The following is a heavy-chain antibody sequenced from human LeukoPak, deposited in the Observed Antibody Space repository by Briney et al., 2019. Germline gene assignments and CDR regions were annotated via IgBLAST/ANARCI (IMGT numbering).Heavy chain of an antibody. V-gene: IGHV3-53*01. D-gene: IGHD3-22*01. CDR3: AKDRYDSSGYYSDY. CDR2: IYSGGST. Sequence: PGGSLRLSCAASGFTVSSNYMSWVRQAPGKGLEWVSVIYSGGSTYYADSVKGRFTISRDNSKNTLYLQMNSLRAEDTAVYYCAKDRYDSSGYYSDYWGQGTLVTVSS. CDR1: GFTVSSNY. J-gene: IGHJ4*02.